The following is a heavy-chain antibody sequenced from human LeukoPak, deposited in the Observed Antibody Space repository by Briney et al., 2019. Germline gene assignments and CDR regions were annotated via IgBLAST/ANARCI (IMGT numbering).Heavy chain of an antibody. D-gene: IGHD3-10*01. CDR3: ARDDGPRGVDP. CDR2: IYYSGST. J-gene: IGHJ5*02. V-gene: IGHV4-31*03. CDR1: GGSISSGGYY. Sequence: SETLSLTCTVSGGSISSGGYYWSWIRQHPGKGLEWIGYIYYSGSTYYNPSLKSRVTISLDTSKNQFSLKLSSVTAADTAVYYCARDDGPRGVDPWGQGTLVTVSS.